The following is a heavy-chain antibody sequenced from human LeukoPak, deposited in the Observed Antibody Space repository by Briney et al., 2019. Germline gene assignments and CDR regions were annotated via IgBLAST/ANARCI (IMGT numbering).Heavy chain of an antibody. CDR3: ARAKFSDSRFDY. Sequence: SETLSLTSTVSGGSISSYYWSWIRQPPGKGLEWIGYIYYSGSTNYNPSLKSRVTISVDTSKNQFSLKLSSVTAADTAVYYCARAKFSDSRFDYWGQGTLVTVSS. CDR2: IYYSGST. D-gene: IGHD3-22*01. V-gene: IGHV4-59*01. CDR1: GGSISSYY. J-gene: IGHJ4*02.